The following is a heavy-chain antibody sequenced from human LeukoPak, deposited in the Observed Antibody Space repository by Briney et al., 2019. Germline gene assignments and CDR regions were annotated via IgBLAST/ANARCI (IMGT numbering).Heavy chain of an antibody. V-gene: IGHV3-23*01. J-gene: IGHJ4*02. CDR2: ISGSGGST. Sequence: GGSLGLSWPASGFTLGSYAMSWFGQAPGKGLEWVSAISGSGGSTYYADSVKGRFTISRDNSKNTLYLQMNSLRAEDTAVYYCATNPKYSSYYWGQGTLVTVSS. CDR1: GFTLGSYA. D-gene: IGHD6-6*01. CDR3: ATNPKYSSYY.